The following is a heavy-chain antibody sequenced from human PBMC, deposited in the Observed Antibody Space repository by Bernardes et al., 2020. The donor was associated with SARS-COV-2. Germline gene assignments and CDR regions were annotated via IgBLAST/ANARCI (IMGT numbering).Heavy chain of an antibody. D-gene: IGHD3-16*01. CDR1: GYTFTSYG. CDR2: ISAYNGHT. V-gene: IGHV1-18*04. CDR3: AREALYTYDSRKNAFDI. J-gene: IGHJ3*02. Sequence: SVKVSCRASGYTFTSYGLSWVRQAPGQGPEWMGWISAYNGHTNYAQKLQGRVTMTTDTSTSTAYMELRSLRSDDTAVYYCAREALYTYDSRKNAFDIWGQGTLVTVSS.